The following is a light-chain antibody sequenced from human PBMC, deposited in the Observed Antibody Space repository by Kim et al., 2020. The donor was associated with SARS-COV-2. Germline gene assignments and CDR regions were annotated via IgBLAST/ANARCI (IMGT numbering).Light chain of an antibody. V-gene: IGLV6-57*03. Sequence: TVTTPCTRTSGFIPSHSVQWYQQRPGSAPPTVIYEDNLSPSGVPDRFSGSIDSSSNTASLTISGLETEDEADYYCQSFAGSAWVFGGGTQLTVL. CDR2: EDN. CDR1: SGFIPSHS. CDR3: QSFAGSAWV. J-gene: IGLJ3*02.